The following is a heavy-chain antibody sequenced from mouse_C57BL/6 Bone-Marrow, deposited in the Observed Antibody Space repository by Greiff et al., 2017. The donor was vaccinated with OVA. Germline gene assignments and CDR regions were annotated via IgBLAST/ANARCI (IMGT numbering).Heavy chain of an antibody. CDR1: GFNIKDDY. CDR2: IDPENGDT. J-gene: IGHJ3*01. CDR3: TTSRIYDGYYRFAY. Sequence: VQLQQSGAELVRPGASVKLSCTASGFNIKDDYMHWVKQRPEQGLEWIGWIDPENGDTEYASKFQGKATITADTASNTAYLQLSSLTSEDTAVYCCTTSRIYDGYYRFAYWGQGTLVTVSA. D-gene: IGHD2-3*01. V-gene: IGHV14-4*01.